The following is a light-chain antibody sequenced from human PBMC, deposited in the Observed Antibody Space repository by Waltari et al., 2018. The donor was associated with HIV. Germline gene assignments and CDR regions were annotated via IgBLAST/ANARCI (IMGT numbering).Light chain of an antibody. V-gene: IGKV1-33*01. Sequence: DIQMTQSPSSLSASAGDRVTITCQASEDIAKILNWFQQKPGNAPKLLIYASSNLETGVPLRFSGGGSGTDYTFVIDSLQPEDIATYFCLQYDNLPYSFGQGTTLEIK. J-gene: IGKJ2*03. CDR1: EDIAKI. CDR3: LQYDNLPYS. CDR2: ASS.